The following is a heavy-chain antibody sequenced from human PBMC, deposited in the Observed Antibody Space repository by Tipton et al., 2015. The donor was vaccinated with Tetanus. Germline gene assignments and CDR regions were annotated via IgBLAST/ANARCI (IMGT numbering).Heavy chain of an antibody. CDR3: ARIGWPQQNKPAFDL. CDR2: ISYSGSA. D-gene: IGHD6-19*01. Sequence: LRLSCTVSDGSLGTFYWTWIRQPPGRGLEWIGYISYSGSAKYNPSLKSRLTISVDTSRAQFSLKLRSVTAADTAVYYWARIGWPQQNKPAFDLWGQGTMVTVSP. V-gene: IGHV4-59*01. CDR1: DGSLGTFY. J-gene: IGHJ3*01.